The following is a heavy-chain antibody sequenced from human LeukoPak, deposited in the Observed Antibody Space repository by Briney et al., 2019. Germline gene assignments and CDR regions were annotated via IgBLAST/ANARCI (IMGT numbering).Heavy chain of an antibody. CDR2: ISGYNGNT. D-gene: IGHD3-22*01. CDR3: AREIYDSSGYYYGY. CDR1: GYTFTSYG. J-gene: IGHJ4*02. Sequence: ASVKVSCKASGYTFTSYGISWVRQAPGQGLEWMGWISGYNGNTNYAQKFQGRVTMTRDTSISTAYMELSRLRSDDTAVYYCAREIYDSSGYYYGYWGQGTLVTVSS. V-gene: IGHV1-18*01.